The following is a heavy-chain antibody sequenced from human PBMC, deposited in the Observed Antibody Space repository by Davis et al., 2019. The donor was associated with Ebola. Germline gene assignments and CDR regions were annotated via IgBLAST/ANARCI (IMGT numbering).Heavy chain of an antibody. CDR2: ISYDGSNK. J-gene: IGHJ6*02. CDR1: GFTFSSYG. CDR3: ARPIAAAGTWYYYYGMDV. V-gene: IGHV3-30*03. D-gene: IGHD6-13*01. Sequence: GESLKISCAASGFTFSSYGMHWVRQAPGKGLEWVAVISYDGSNKYYADSVKGRFTISRDNAKNSLYLQMNSLRAEDTAVYYCARPIAAAGTWYYYYGMDVWGQGTTVTVSS.